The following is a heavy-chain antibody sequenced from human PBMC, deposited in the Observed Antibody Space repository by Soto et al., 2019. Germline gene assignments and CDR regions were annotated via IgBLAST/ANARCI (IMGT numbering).Heavy chain of an antibody. CDR3: TRDRYCISTSCSNWFDP. D-gene: IGHD2-2*01. CDR1: GFTFGDYA. CDR2: IRSKAYGGTT. V-gene: IGHV3-49*03. Sequence: GGSLRLSCTASGFTFGDYAMSWFRQAPGRGLECVGFIRSKAYGGTTEYAASVKGRFTISRDDSKSFAYLQMNSLKTEDTAVYYCTRDRYCISTSCSNWFDPWGQGTLVTVSS. J-gene: IGHJ5*02.